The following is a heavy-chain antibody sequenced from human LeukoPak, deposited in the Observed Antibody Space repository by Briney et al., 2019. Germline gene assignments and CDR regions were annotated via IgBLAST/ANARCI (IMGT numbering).Heavy chain of an antibody. J-gene: IGHJ4*02. CDR1: GFTFSSYP. D-gene: IGHD2-8*02. CDR3: APENWYWDY. Sequence: GGSLRLSCAASGFTFSSYPMSWVRQAPGKGLEWVSGISGGGGSTYYAYSVRGGFTLSTENSNKSLYLQMNRLRAEDTDVYYCAPENWYWDYWGQGTLVTVSS. V-gene: IGHV3-23*01. CDR2: ISGGGGST.